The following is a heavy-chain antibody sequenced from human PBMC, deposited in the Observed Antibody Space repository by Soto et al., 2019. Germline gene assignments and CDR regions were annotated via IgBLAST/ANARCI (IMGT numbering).Heavy chain of an antibody. D-gene: IGHD3-22*01. CDR2: INHSGST. CDR3: ASFYYFDTSGYYYDT. V-gene: IGHV4-34*01. CDR1: GGSFSGYY. Sequence: PSETLSLTCAVYGGSFSGYYWSWIRQPPGKGLEWIGEINHSGSTNYNPSLKSRVTISVDTSKNQFSLKLTSVTAADTAIYYCASFYYFDTSGYYYDTWGQGTMVTVSS. J-gene: IGHJ3*02.